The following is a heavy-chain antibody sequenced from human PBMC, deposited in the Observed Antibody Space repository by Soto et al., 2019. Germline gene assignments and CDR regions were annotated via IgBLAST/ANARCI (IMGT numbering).Heavy chain of an antibody. CDR2: INPSGGST. D-gene: IGHD3-22*01. CDR3: AGYGDLVVVVDPSPFDY. J-gene: IGHJ4*02. V-gene: IGHV1-46*03. CDR1: GYTFTSYY. Sequence: GASVKVSCKASGYTFTSYYMHWVRQAPGQGLEWMGIINPSGGSTSYAQKFQGRVTMTRDTSTSTVYMELSSLRSEDTAVYYCAGYGDLVVVVDPSPFDYWGQGTLVTVSS.